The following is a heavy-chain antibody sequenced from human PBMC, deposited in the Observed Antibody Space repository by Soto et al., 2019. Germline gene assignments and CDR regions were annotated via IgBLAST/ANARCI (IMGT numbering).Heavy chain of an antibody. D-gene: IGHD3-10*01. CDR3: AHSIVGFGQLFGAFDI. Sequence: QITLKESGPTLVKPTQTLTLTCTFSGFSLSTSGVGVGWIRQPPGKALEWLALIYWDDDKRYSPSLKSRPTITTDTSKNQVVLTMTNMDPVDTATYYCAHSIVGFGQLFGAFDIWGQGTMVTVSS. CDR2: IYWDDDK. CDR1: GFSLSTSGVG. V-gene: IGHV2-5*02. J-gene: IGHJ3*02.